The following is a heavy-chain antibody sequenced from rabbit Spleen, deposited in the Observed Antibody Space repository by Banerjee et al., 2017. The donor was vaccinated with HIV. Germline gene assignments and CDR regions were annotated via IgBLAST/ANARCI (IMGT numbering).Heavy chain of an antibody. J-gene: IGHJ6*01. CDR1: GVSFSGNSY. CDR2: IDTGSSGFT. D-gene: IGHD8-1*01. V-gene: IGHV1S40*01. CDR3: ARDTGSSFSSYGMDL. Sequence: QSLEESGGDLVKPGASLTLTCIASGVSFSGNSYMCWVRQAPGKGLEWIVCIDTGSSGFTYFASWAKGRFTISKTSSTTVTLQMTSLTAADTATYFCARDTGSSFSSYGMDLWGQGTLVTV.